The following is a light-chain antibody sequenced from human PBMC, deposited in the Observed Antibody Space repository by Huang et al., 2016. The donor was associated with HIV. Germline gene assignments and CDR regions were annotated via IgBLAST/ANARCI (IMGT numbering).Light chain of an antibody. CDR2: AAS. CDR3: QQYNDFRST. V-gene: IGKV3-15*01. CDR1: QIVSSH. Sequence: ETVMTQSPVTRSVSPGDRASLSCRSSQIVSSHLAWYQQKPGQAPMLLIYAASTRATGVPARFSGSGAGTEFTLTISTLQSEDSAVYYCQQYNDFRSTFGPGTRVEIK. J-gene: IGKJ3*01.